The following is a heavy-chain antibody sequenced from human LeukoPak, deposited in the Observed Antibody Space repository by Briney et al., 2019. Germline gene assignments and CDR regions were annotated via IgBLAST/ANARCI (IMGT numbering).Heavy chain of an antibody. D-gene: IGHD3-9*01. CDR2: IYTSGTT. CDR1: GDSISSYY. J-gene: IGHJ4*02. CDR3: ARSYYDFLTGYYLDY. Sequence: SETLSLTCNVSGDSISSYYWSWIWQPPGEGLEWIGYIYTSGTTSYNPSLKSRVTISVDTSKNQFSLRLSSVTAADTAVYYCARSYYDFLTGYYLDYWGQGTLVTVSS. V-gene: IGHV4-4*09.